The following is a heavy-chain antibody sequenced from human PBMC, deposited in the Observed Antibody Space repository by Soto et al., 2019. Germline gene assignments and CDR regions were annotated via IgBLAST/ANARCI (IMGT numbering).Heavy chain of an antibody. V-gene: IGHV3-23*01. Sequence: EVQLLESGGGLVQPGGSLRLSCAASGFTFSTYAMNWVRQAPGNGLEWVSAISGSGGSIHYADSVKGRFTISRDNSKNTLYRQMNSLRDEDTAVDHCVKVEWKGDVWGQGTRVTVSS. CDR1: GFTFSTYA. CDR3: VKVEWKGDV. D-gene: IGHD3-3*01. CDR2: ISGSGGSI. J-gene: IGHJ6*02.